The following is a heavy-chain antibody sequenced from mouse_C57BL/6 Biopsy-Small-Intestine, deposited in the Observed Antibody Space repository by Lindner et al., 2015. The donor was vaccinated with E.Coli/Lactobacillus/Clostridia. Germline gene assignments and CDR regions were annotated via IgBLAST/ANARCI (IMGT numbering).Heavy chain of an antibody. CDR1: LLTFKDDY. V-gene: IGHV14-4*01. Sequence: QLQESGAELVRPGASVKLSCTAFWLLTFKDDYMHWVKQRPEQGLEWIGWIGPESGVSEYASKFQGKATITADTSSNTAYLQLSSLTSEDTAVYYCTTGSNYYFDYWGQGTTLTVSS. J-gene: IGHJ2*01. D-gene: IGHD2-5*01. CDR2: IGPESGVS. CDR3: TTGSNYYFDY.